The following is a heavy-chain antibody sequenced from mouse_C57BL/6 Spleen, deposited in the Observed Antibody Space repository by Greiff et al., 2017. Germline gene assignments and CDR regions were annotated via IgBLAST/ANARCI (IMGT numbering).Heavy chain of an antibody. J-gene: IGHJ3*01. CDR2: IDPETGGT. CDR3: TYGSWFAY. V-gene: IGHV1-15*01. CDR1: GYTFTDYE. D-gene: IGHD1-1*02. Sequence: LVESGAELVRPGASVTLSCKASGYTFTDYEMHWVKQTPVHGLEWIGAIDPETGGTAYNQKFKGKAILTADKSSSTAYMELRSLTSEDSAVYYCTYGSWFAYWGQGTLVTVSA.